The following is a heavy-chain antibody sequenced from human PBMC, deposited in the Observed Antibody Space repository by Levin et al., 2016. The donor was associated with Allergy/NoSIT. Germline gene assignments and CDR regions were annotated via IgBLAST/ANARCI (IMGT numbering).Heavy chain of an antibody. D-gene: IGHD3-10*01. CDR2: IDWDDDK. V-gene: IGHV2-70*01. Sequence: WIRQPPGKALEWLALIDWDDDKYYSTSLKTRLTISKDTSKNQVVLTMTNMDPVDTATYYCARATYYYDSYYYGMDVWGQGTTVTVSS. CDR3: ARATYYYDSYYYGMDV. J-gene: IGHJ6*02.